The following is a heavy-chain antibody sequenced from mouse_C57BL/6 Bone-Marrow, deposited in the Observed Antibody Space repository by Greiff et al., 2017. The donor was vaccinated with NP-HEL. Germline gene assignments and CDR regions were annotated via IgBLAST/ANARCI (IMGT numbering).Heavy chain of an antibody. CDR2: IWSGGST. J-gene: IGHJ1*03. D-gene: IGHD2-3*01. CDR1: GFSLTSYG. CDR3: ARNEKWLLLYRYFEV. Sequence: VQLQQSGPGLVQPSQSLSITCTVSGFSLTSYGVHWVRQSPGKGLEWLGVIWSGGSTDYNAAFISRLSISKDKSKSKVFFKMNSLQADDTAIYYCARNEKWLLLYRYFEVWGTGTTVTVSS. V-gene: IGHV2-2*01.